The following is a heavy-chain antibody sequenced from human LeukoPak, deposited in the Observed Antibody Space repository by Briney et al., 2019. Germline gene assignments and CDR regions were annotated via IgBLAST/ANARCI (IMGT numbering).Heavy chain of an antibody. Sequence: GSLRLSCAASGFTFSDYWMSWVRQAPGKGLEWVSSISSSSSYIYYADSVKGRFTISRDNAKNSLYLQMNSLRAEDTAVYYCARDRYSSSWYDYWGQGTLVTVSS. J-gene: IGHJ4*02. V-gene: IGHV3-21*01. CDR1: GFTFSDYW. D-gene: IGHD6-13*01. CDR3: ARDRYSSSWYDY. CDR2: ISSSSSYI.